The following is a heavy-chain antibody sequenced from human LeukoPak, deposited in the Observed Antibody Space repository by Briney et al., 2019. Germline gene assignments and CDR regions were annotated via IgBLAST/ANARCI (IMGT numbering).Heavy chain of an antibody. D-gene: IGHD6-19*01. V-gene: IGHV4-39*01. CDR2: IYYSGST. Sequence: PSETLSLTCTVSGGSISSSSYYWGWIRQPPGKGLEWIGSIYYSGSTYYNPSLKSRVTISVDTSKNQFSLKLSSVTTADTAVYYCARAGSFDYRGQGTLVTVSS. J-gene: IGHJ4*02. CDR3: ARAGSFDY. CDR1: GGSISSSSYY.